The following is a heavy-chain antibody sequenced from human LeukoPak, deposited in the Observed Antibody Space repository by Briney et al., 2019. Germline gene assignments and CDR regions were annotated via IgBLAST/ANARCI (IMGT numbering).Heavy chain of an antibody. CDR1: GFTFDDYA. D-gene: IGHD6-19*01. J-gene: IGHJ3*02. CDR3: AREREQWQDAFDI. Sequence: GGSLRLSCAASGFTFDDYAMHWVRQAPGKGLEWVSGISWNSGSIGYADSVKGRFTISRDNSKNTLYLQMNSLRAEDTAVYYCAREREQWQDAFDIWGQGTMVTVSS. CDR2: ISWNSGSI. V-gene: IGHV3-9*01.